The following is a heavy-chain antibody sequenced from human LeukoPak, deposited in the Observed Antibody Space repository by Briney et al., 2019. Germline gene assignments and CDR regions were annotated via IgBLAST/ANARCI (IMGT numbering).Heavy chain of an antibody. Sequence: SETLSLTCAVYGGSFSGYYWSWIRQPPGKGLEWIGEINHSGSTNYNPSLKSRVTISVDTSKNQFSLKLSSVTAADTAVCYCAGERIAAAGRLIYYGMDVWGKGTTVTVSS. V-gene: IGHV4-34*01. J-gene: IGHJ6*04. CDR1: GGSFSGYY. CDR2: INHSGST. CDR3: AGERIAAAGRLIYYGMDV. D-gene: IGHD6-13*01.